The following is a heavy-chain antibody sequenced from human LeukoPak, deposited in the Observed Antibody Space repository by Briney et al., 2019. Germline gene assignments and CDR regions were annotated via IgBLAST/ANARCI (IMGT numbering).Heavy chain of an antibody. CDR2: IYYSGST. J-gene: IGHJ4*02. D-gene: IGHD1-26*01. V-gene: IGHV4-39*01. CDR3: ARQVYSGTHYFDY. CDR1: GGSISSRSCC. Sequence: SETLSLTCTVSGGSISSRSCCWGWIRQPPGKGLEWIGTIYYSGSTYYNPSLKSRVTISVDTSKNQFSLRLSSVTAADTAVYYYARQVYSGTHYFDYWGQGTLVTVSS.